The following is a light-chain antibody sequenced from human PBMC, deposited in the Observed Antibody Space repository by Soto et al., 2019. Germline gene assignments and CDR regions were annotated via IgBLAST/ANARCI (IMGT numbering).Light chain of an antibody. CDR1: QGVSSY. V-gene: IGKV3D-11*01. J-gene: IGKJ2*01. Sequence: EIVLTQSPATLSLSPGERATLSCRASQGVSSYLAWYQQKPGQAPRLLIYDASNRATGIPARFSGSGPGTDFTLTISSLEPEDIAVYYCQHRNTFGQGTKLEIK. CDR2: DAS. CDR3: QHRNT.